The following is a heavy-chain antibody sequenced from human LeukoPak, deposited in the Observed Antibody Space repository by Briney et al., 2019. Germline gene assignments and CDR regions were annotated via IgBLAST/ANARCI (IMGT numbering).Heavy chain of an antibody. CDR2: IRYDGSKK. J-gene: IGHJ4*02. CDR1: GFTFSSYA. Sequence: GGSLRLSCAASGFTFSSYAMSWVRQAPGKGLEWVAFIRYDGSKKYSADSVKGRFTISRDNSKNTLYLQMNSLRAEDTAVYYCAKDYNRAYYYGSGFDYWGQGTLVTVSS. D-gene: IGHD3-10*01. V-gene: IGHV3-30*02. CDR3: AKDYNRAYYYGSGFDY.